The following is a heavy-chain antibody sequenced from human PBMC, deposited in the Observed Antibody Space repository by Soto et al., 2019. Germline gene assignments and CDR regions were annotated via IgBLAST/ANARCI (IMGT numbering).Heavy chain of an antibody. CDR1: GGTFSSYT. CDR3: ARYYYYGAGSFSVGYFDY. D-gene: IGHD3-10*01. Sequence: SVKVSCKASGGTFSSYTISWVRQAPGQGLEWMGRIIPILGIANYAQKLQGRVTITADKSTSTAYMELSSLRSEDTAVYYCARYYYYGAGSFSVGYFDYWAQGTRVTVS. CDR2: IIPILGIA. J-gene: IGHJ4*02. V-gene: IGHV1-69*02.